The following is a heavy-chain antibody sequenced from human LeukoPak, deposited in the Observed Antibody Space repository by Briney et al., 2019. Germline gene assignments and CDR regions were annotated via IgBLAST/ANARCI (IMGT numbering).Heavy chain of an antibody. D-gene: IGHD3-9*01. CDR3: ARDSDPYYDILTGYLNWFDP. J-gene: IGHJ5*02. V-gene: IGHV1-18*01. CDR1: GYTFTSYG. CDR2: ISAYNGNT. Sequence: ASVKVSCKASGYTFTSYGISWVRQAPGQGPEWMGWISAYNGNTNYAQKLQGRVTMTTDTFTSTAYMELRSLRSEDTAVYYCARDSDPYYDILTGYLNWFDPWGQGTLVTVSS.